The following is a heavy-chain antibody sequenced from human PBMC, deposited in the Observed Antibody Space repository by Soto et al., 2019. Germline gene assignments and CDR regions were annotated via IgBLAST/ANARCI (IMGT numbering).Heavy chain of an antibody. CDR3: ARPRKRLRASAFEI. D-gene: IGHD6-25*01. CDR1: GCTFSNYD. V-gene: IGHV1-8*01. CDR2: LNPNTDKT. J-gene: IGHJ3*02. Sequence: ASVKVSCKDSGCTFSNYDINWVRQATGQVLEWMGWLNPNTDKTGSAHKFQGRVTMTKNTSLSTAYLELRGLRADAAAVYYCARPRKRLRASAFEICGKGTRVTVS.